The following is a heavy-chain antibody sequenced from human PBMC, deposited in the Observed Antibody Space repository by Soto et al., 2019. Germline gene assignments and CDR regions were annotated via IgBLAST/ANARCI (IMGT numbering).Heavy chain of an antibody. D-gene: IGHD1-26*01. V-gene: IGHV3-72*01. CDR2: TRNKANSYTT. Sequence: PGGSLRLSCAASGFTFSDHCMDWVRQAPGKGLEWVGRTRNKANSYTTEYAASVKGRFTISRDDSKNSLYLQMNSLKTEDTAVYYCARYSGSPHAFDIWGQGTMVTVSS. J-gene: IGHJ3*02. CDR3: ARYSGSPHAFDI. CDR1: GFTFSDHC.